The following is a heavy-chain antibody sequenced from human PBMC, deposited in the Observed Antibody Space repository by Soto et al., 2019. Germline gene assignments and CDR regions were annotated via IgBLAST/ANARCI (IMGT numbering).Heavy chain of an antibody. CDR1: GGSFSCYY. J-gene: IGHJ4*02. CDR2: INHSGST. D-gene: IGHD2-21*02. V-gene: IGHV4-34*01. CDR3: ARGHPYYGGNLKPSKDFDY. Sequence: PSETLSLTCAVYGGSFSCYYWIWIRQPPGKGLEWIGEINHSGSTNYNPSLKSRVTISVDTSKNQFSLKLSSVTAADTAVYYCARGHPYYGGNLKPSKDFDYWGQGTLVTVSS.